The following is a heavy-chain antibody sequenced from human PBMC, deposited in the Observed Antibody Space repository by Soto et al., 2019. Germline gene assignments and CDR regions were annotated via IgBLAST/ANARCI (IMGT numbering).Heavy chain of an antibody. CDR3: ARQIYDSSGYYYAY. Sequence: PSETLSLTCTVSCFSIISSSYYWGWIRPPPGQGLEWLGTIYSLGNTYYNPSLKSRVTISVDKSKSQLFLKLSSVTAPDTAVYYCARQIYDSSGYYYAYWGQGSLVTVSS. CDR2: IYSLGNT. D-gene: IGHD3-22*01. CDR1: CFSIISSSYY. V-gene: IGHV4-39*01. J-gene: IGHJ4*02.